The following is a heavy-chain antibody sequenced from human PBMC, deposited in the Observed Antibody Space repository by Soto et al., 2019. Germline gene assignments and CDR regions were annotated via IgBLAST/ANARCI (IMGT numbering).Heavy chain of an antibody. J-gene: IGHJ4*02. D-gene: IGHD2-15*01. CDR2: IIPIFGTT. V-gene: IGHV1-69*13. CDR3: ARDGGYGRGGTCSSFDT. Sequence: ASVKVSCKASGGTFSSYAISWVRQAPGRGLEWMGGIIPIFGTTNYAQKFQGRVTITADESTSTAYMELSSLKSEDTAIYYCARDGGYGRGGTCSSFDTWGGGIWVTASS. CDR1: GGTFSSYA.